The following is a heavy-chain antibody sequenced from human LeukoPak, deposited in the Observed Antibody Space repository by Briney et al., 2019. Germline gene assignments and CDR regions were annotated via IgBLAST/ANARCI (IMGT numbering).Heavy chain of an antibody. CDR3: ARNYDSSGYYYPAGYVDV. CDR2: IIPIFGTA. J-gene: IGHJ6*03. Sequence: ASVKVSCKASGGTFSSYAISWVRQAPGQGLEWMGGIIPIFGTANYAQKFQGRVTITTDESTSTAYMELSSLRSEDTAVYYCARNYDSSGYYYPAGYVDVWGKGTTVTVSS. D-gene: IGHD3-22*01. V-gene: IGHV1-69*05. CDR1: GGTFSSYA.